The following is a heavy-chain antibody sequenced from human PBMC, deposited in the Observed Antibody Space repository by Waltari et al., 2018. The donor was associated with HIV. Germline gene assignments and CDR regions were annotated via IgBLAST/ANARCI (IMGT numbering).Heavy chain of an antibody. J-gene: IGHJ5*02. CDR2: IYYSGST. CDR3: AREKGVYCSGGSCQGWFDP. V-gene: IGHV4-59*01. Sequence: QVQLQESGPGLVKPSETLSLTCTVSGGSISNYYWRWNRQPPGKGLEWIGYIYYSGSTNYNPSLKSRVTISVDTSKNQFSLKLSSVTAADTAVYYCAREKGVYCSGGSCQGWFDPWGQGTLVTVSS. CDR1: GGSISNYY. D-gene: IGHD2-15*01.